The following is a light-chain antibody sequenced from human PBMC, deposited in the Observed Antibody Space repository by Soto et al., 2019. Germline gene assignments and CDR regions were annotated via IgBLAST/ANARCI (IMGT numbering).Light chain of an antibody. Sequence: QSVLTQPPSVSGAPGQRVTISCTGSSSNIGAGYDVHWYQQLPGTAPKLLIYGNSNRPSGVPDRFSGSKSRTSASLAITGLQAEDEADYYCQSYDSSLRVFGTGTKVTVL. J-gene: IGLJ1*01. CDR1: SSNIGAGYD. CDR2: GNS. V-gene: IGLV1-40*01. CDR3: QSYDSSLRV.